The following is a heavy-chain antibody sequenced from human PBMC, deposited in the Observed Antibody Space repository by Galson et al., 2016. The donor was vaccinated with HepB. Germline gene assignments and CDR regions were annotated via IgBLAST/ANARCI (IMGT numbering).Heavy chain of an antibody. J-gene: IGHJ6*02. CDR3: ARRVRFRRENSSYYAMDV. CDR2: IDPTDSYT. V-gene: IGHV5-10-1*01. Sequence: QSGAEVKKPGESLQISCKCSGYDFTNYWITWVRQMPGKGLEWMGSIDPTDSYTNYSPSFQAHVTISIDKSITTAPLQWSSLKAADTAIYYCARRVRFRRENSSYYAMDVWGQGTTVTVSS. D-gene: IGHD3-10*01. CDR1: GYDFTNYW.